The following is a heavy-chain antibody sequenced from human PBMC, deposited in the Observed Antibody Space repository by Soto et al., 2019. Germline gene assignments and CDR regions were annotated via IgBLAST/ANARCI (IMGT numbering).Heavy chain of an antibody. V-gene: IGHV4-59*01. CDR3: ARVPPEGVGGMDV. D-gene: IGHD3-16*01. J-gene: IGHJ6*02. CDR1: GGSISSYY. Sequence: SETLSLTCTVSGGSISSYYWSWIRQSPGKGLEWIGYKYYSGSTNYNPSLKSRVTISIDTSKNQFSLRLSSVTAADTAVYYCARVPPEGVGGMDVWGQGTTVTVS. CDR2: KYYSGST.